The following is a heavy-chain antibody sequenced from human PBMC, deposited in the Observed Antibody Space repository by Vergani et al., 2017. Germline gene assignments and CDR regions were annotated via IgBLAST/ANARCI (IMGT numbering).Heavy chain of an antibody. CDR1: GGTFSSYA. CDR3: ARGAFVVPAARGFWFDP. V-gene: IGHV1-69*01. Sequence: QVQLVQSGAEVKKPGSSVKVSCKASGGTFSSYAISWVRQAPGQGLEWMGGIIPIFGTANYAQEFQGRVTITADESTSTAYMELSSLRSEDTAVYYCARGAFVVPAARGFWFDPWGQGTLVTVSS. CDR2: IIPIFGTA. J-gene: IGHJ5*02. D-gene: IGHD2-2*01.